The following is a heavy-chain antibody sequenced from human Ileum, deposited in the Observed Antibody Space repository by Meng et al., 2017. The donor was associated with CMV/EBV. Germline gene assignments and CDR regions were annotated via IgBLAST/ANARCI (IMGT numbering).Heavy chain of an antibody. Sequence: QRLLQELAPGRGTPEATLSRTRTSSGAPISSGSHSCAWFRQPPGKRLEGIGSMYFSGIADYNPSLKSRVTISLHATQKQFSLRLTSVTAADSAVYFCARDLTNKWFYYWGQGTLVTVSS. D-gene: IGHD1-26*01. J-gene: IGHJ4*02. CDR1: GAPISSGSHS. V-gene: IGHV4-39*07. CDR2: MYFSGIA. CDR3: ARDLTNKWFYY.